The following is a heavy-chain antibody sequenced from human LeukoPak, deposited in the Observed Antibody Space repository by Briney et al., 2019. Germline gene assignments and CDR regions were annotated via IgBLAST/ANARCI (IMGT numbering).Heavy chain of an antibody. D-gene: IGHD1-26*01. J-gene: IGHJ4*02. CDR1: GYSFTNYW. CDR2: VYPGDSDT. V-gene: IGHV5-51*01. CDR3: ARRYSGSHQRDFYFDF. Sequence: GESLKISCKGSGYSFTNYWIGWVRHMPGKGLEWMGIVYPGDSDTKYSPSFQGQVTMSADRSISAAYLQWSSLKASDTAIYYCARRYSGSHQRDFYFDFWGQGTLVTVSS.